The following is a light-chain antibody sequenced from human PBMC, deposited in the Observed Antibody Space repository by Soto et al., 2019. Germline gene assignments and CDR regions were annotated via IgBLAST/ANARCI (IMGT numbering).Light chain of an antibody. J-gene: IGKJ1*01. CDR2: GAS. V-gene: IGKV3-15*01. CDR1: QSVRTN. Sequence: EIVMTQSPDTLSVSPGERATLSCRASQSVRTNLAWYQHKPGQPPRLLIYGASTRATDIPGRFSGSGSGTEFTLTISSLQSDDFAVYYCQQYSNVPPWTFGQGTKVEIK. CDR3: QQYSNVPPWT.